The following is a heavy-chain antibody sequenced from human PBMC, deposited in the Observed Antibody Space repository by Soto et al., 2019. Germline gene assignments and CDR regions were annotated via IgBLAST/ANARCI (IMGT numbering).Heavy chain of an antibody. J-gene: IGHJ5*02. D-gene: IGHD4-17*01. CDR3: ARDFFYGAPEEGTWFDP. V-gene: IGHV1-2*04. Sequence: APVKVSCKASGYAFTGYYMHWVRQAPGQGLEWMGWINPNSGGTNYAQKFQGWVTMTRDTSISTAYMELSRLRSDDTAVYYCARDFFYGAPEEGTWFDPWGQGTLVPVSP. CDR2: INPNSGGT. CDR1: GYAFTGYY.